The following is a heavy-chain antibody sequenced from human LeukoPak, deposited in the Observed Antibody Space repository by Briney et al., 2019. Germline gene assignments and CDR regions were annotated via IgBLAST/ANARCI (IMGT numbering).Heavy chain of an antibody. CDR3: ATSTGKYDSSGYYYYYYYMDV. D-gene: IGHD3-22*01. V-gene: IGHV1-24*01. CDR2: FDPEDGET. CDR1: GYTLTELS. Sequence: ASVKVSCKVSGYTLTELSMHWVRQAPGKGLEWMGGFDPEDGETIYAQKFQGRVTMTEDTSTDTAYMELSSLRSEDAAVYYCATSTGKYDSSGYYYYYYYMDVWGKGTTVTVSS. J-gene: IGHJ6*03.